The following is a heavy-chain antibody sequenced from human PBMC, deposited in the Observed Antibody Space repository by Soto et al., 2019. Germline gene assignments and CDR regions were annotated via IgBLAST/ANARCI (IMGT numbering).Heavy chain of an antibody. J-gene: IGHJ4*02. V-gene: IGHV3-21*01. CDR3: ARGPHYPTYYDILTGYYYFDY. Sequence: GSLRLSCAASGFTFSSYSMNWVRQAPGKGLEWVSSISSSSSYIYYADSVKGRFTISRDNAKNSLYLQMNSLRAEDTAVYYCARGPHYPTYYDILTGYYYFDYWGQGTLVTVSS. CDR1: GFTFSSYS. D-gene: IGHD3-9*01. CDR2: ISSSSSYI.